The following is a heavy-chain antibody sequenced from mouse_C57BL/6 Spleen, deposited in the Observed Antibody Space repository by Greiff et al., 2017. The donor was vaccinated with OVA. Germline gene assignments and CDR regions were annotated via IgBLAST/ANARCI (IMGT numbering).Heavy chain of an antibody. D-gene: IGHD1-1*01. V-gene: IGHV1-75*01. CDR2: IFPGSGST. CDR1: GYTFTDYY. Sequence: VQLQQSGPELVKPGASVKISCKASGYTFTDYYINWVKQRPGQGLEWIGWIFPGSGSTYYNEKFKGKATLTVDKSSSTAYMLLSSLTSEDSAVYFCASPDYYGSSSPFDYWGQGTTLTVSS. J-gene: IGHJ2*01. CDR3: ASPDYYGSSSPFDY.